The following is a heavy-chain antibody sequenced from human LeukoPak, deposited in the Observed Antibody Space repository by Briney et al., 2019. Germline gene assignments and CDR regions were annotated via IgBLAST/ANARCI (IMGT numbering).Heavy chain of an antibody. D-gene: IGHD3-22*01. Sequence: MTSQTLSLTCTASGGSISSGNYYWTWIRQPAGKGLEWIGRIYTRGTTNYNPSLKSRVTISVDTSKNQFSLKLSSVTAADTAVYYCASTRGSYYDSSGYYYFDYWGQGTLVTVSS. CDR1: GGSISSGNYY. CDR2: IYTRGTT. CDR3: ASTRGSYYDSSGYYYFDY. V-gene: IGHV4-61*02. J-gene: IGHJ4*02.